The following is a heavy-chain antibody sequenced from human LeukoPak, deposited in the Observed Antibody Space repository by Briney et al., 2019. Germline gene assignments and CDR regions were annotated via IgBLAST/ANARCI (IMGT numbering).Heavy chain of an antibody. D-gene: IGHD3-22*01. Sequence: GGSLRLSCAASGFTFSSYAMNWVRQAPGRGLEWVSGISGNGDSTYYADSVKGRFTISRDNAKNSLYLQMNSLRAEDTAVYYCARLSSSGYYGWGQGTLVTVSS. J-gene: IGHJ4*02. V-gene: IGHV3-23*01. CDR2: ISGNGDST. CDR3: ARLSSSGYYG. CDR1: GFTFSSYA.